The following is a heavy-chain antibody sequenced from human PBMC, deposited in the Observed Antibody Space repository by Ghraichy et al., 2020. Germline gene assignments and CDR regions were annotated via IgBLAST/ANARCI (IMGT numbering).Heavy chain of an antibody. CDR2: IYHSGST. V-gene: IGHV4-30-2*01. CDR3: ARGDWGFDY. J-gene: IGHJ4*02. Sequence: SETLSLTCAVSGGSISSGGYSWSWIRQPPGKGLEWIGYIYHSGSTYYNPSLKSRVTISVDRSKNQFSLKLSSVTAADTAVYYCARGDWGFDYWGQGTLVTVSS. CDR1: GGSISSGGYS. D-gene: IGHD7-27*01.